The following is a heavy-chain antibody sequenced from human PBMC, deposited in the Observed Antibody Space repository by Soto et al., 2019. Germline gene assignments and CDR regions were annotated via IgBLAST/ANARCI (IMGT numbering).Heavy chain of an antibody. CDR2: FDPEDGET. V-gene: IGHV1-24*01. D-gene: IGHD3-3*01. Sequence: ASVKVSCKVSGYTLTELSMHWVRQAPGKGLEWMGGFDPEDGETIYAQKFQGRVTMTEDTSTDTAYMELSSLRSDDTAVYYCARSFTIFGVVISFSWFDPWGQGTLVTVSS. CDR1: GYTLTELS. J-gene: IGHJ5*02. CDR3: ARSFTIFGVVISFSWFDP.